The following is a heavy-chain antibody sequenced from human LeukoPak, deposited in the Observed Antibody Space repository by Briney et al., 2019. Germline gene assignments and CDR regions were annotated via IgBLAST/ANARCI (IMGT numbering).Heavy chain of an antibody. Sequence: PGGSLRLSCAASGFTFSDYYMSWIRQAPGKGLEWVSYISSSSSYTNYADSVKGRFTTSRDHVKNSLYLQMTSLRAEDTAVYYCAKGYSYGTVYVFDDWGQGTMVTASS. CDR3: AKGYSYGTVYVFDD. V-gene: IGHV3-11*05. D-gene: IGHD5-18*01. CDR2: ISSSSSYT. CDR1: GFTFSDYY. J-gene: IGHJ3*01.